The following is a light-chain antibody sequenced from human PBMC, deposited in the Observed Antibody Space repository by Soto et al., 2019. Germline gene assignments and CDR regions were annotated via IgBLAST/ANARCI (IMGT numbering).Light chain of an antibody. V-gene: IGKV1-5*03. CDR2: KAS. CDR3: QQYNGHPWT. CDR1: ESIGSW. J-gene: IGKJ1*01. Sequence: DIQMIQSPSTLSASVGDRVTITCRASESIGSWLAWYQQTPGKAPKLLIYKASNLESGVPSRFSGSGSGTEFSLTISSLQPDDFEMYYCQQYNGHPWTFGQGTQVKIK.